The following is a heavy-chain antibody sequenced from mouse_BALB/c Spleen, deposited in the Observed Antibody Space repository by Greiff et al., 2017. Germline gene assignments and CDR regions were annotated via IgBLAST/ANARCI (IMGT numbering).Heavy chain of an antibody. J-gene: IGHJ1*01. CDR2: ISDGGSYT. Sequence: EVHLVESGGGLVKPGGSLKLSCAASGFTFSDYYMYWVRQTPEKRLEWVATISDGGSYTYYPDSVKGRFTISRDNAKNNLYLQMSSLKSEDTAMYYCARDDYYGSSWYFDVWGAGTTVTVSS. V-gene: IGHV5-4*02. D-gene: IGHD1-1*01. CDR1: GFTFSDYY. CDR3: ARDDYYGSSWYFDV.